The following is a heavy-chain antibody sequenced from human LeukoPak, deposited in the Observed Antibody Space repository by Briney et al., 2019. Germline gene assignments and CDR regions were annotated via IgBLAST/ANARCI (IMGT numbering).Heavy chain of an antibody. D-gene: IGHD2-21*02. CDR3: ARVAVVVTAIVFDY. J-gene: IGHJ4*02. Sequence: SETLSLTCTVSGYSISSGYYWGWIRQPPGKGLEWIGSVYHSGSTNYNPSLKSRVTISVDTSKNQFSLKLSSVTAADTAVYYCARVAVVVTAIVFDYWGQGTLVTVSS. V-gene: IGHV4-38-2*02. CDR1: GYSISSGYY. CDR2: VYHSGST.